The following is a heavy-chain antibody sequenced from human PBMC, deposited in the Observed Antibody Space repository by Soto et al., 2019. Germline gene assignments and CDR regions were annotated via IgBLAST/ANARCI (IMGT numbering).Heavy chain of an antibody. D-gene: IGHD6-13*01. V-gene: IGHV4-4*02. J-gene: IGHJ4*02. CDR2: IYHSGNT. Sequence: SETLSLTCAVSGGSISGSNWWGWVRQTPGKGLEWIGEIYHSGNTNYNPSLKSRVTISVDKSKNQFSLRLTSVTAADTAVYYCAKGVRYSSSLYWGYWGQGTLDTVSS. CDR3: AKGVRYSSSLYWGY. CDR1: GGSISGSNW.